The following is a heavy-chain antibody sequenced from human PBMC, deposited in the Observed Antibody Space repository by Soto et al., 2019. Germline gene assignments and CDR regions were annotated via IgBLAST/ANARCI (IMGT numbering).Heavy chain of an antibody. D-gene: IGHD2-21*02. CDR2: ISGSGDST. Sequence: PGGSLRLSCAASGFTFSSYAMSWVRQAPGKGLEWVSSISGSGDSTYYADSVKGRFTISRDNSRNTLYLQVNSLRAEDTAVYYCAKDIYCGSDCYWTFDDWGQGTLVTVSS. V-gene: IGHV3-23*01. CDR3: AKDIYCGSDCYWTFDD. CDR1: GFTFSSYA. J-gene: IGHJ4*02.